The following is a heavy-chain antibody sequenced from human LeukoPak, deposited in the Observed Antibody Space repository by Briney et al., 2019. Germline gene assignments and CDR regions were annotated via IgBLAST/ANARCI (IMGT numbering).Heavy chain of an antibody. V-gene: IGHV1-18*01. CDR2: ISSYNDNT. J-gene: IGHJ5*02. CDR1: GYTFTSYG. Sequence: SVKVSCKASGYTFTSYGISWVRQAPGQGLEWMGWISSYNDNTNYAQKLQGRVTMTTDTSTSTAYMDLRSLRSDDTAVYYCARSFGGDFWSGYTDNWFDPWGQGTLVTVSS. D-gene: IGHD3-3*01. CDR3: ARSFGGDFWSGYTDNWFDP.